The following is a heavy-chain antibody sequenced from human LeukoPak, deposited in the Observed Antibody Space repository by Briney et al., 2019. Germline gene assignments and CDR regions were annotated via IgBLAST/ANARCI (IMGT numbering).Heavy chain of an antibody. D-gene: IGHD3-22*01. V-gene: IGHV4-59*08. CDR3: ASLTYDSNSVDY. CDR2: IYYTGDT. CDR1: GGSISGYY. J-gene: IGHJ4*02. Sequence: SETLSLTCTVSGGSISGYYWSWIRQPPGKGLEWIGYIYYTGDTNYNPSLKSRVTISVDTSKNQFSLKLSSVTAADTAVYYCASLTYDSNSVDYWGQGTLVTVSS.